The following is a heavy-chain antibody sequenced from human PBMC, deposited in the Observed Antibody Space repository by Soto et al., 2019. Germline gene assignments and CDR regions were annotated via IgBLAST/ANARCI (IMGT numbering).Heavy chain of an antibody. CDR1: GGSLSGFY. D-gene: IGHD6-6*01. V-gene: IGHV4-34*01. Sequence: SETLSLTCTVYGGSLSGFYWSWIRQPPGKGLEWIGEINHSGTTNYNPSLKSRVTISVDTSKNQFSLKLSSVTAADTAVYYCSIIPGEDSRSFPPWGQGTLVTVSS. CDR3: SIIPGEDSRSFPP. J-gene: IGHJ5*02. CDR2: INHSGTT.